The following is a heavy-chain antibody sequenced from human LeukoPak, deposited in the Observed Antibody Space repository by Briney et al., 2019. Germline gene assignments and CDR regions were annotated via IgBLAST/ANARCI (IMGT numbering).Heavy chain of an antibody. Sequence: SETLSLTCAVYGGSFSGYYWSWIRQPPGKGLEWIGEINHSGSTNYNPSLKSRVTISLDTSKNQFSLKLSSVSAADTAVYYCARVLPCSSTSCDYYMDVWGKGTTVTVSS. V-gene: IGHV4-34*01. CDR2: INHSGST. D-gene: IGHD2-2*01. CDR3: ARVLPCSSTSCDYYMDV. CDR1: GGSFSGYY. J-gene: IGHJ6*03.